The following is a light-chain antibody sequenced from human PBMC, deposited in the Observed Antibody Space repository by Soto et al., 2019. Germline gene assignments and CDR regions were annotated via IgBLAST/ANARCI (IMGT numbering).Light chain of an antibody. CDR1: QSIGSN. Sequence: EIVMTQSPATLSVSPGERATLSCRASQSIGSNLVWYQQRPGQAPRLLIYDASTRATGIPARFSGSGSGTDFTLTISSRQSEDFAVYYCQQYTNWVRTFGQGTKVEIK. CDR3: QQYTNWVRT. J-gene: IGKJ1*01. CDR2: DAS. V-gene: IGKV3-15*01.